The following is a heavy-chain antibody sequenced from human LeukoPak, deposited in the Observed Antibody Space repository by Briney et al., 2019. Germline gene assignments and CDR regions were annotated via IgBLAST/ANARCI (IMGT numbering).Heavy chain of an antibody. V-gene: IGHV4-59*08. J-gene: IGHJ3*02. CDR1: GGSISSYY. D-gene: IGHD5-12*01. Sequence: SETLSLTCTVSGGSISSYYWSWIRQPPGKGLEWIGYIYYSGNTNYNPSLKSRVTISVDTSKNQFSLKLSSVTAADTAVYYCARWIGPDDAFDIWGQGTMVTVSS. CDR2: IYYSGNT. CDR3: ARWIGPDDAFDI.